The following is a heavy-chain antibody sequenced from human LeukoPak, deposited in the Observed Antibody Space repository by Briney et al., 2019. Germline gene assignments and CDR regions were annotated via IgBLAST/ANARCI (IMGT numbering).Heavy chain of an antibody. CDR1: GGSISSGGYS. CDR2: GHYSGNT. CDR3: ARWGQETALRIRAFDI. V-gene: IGHV4-30-4*07. D-gene: IGHD3-3*01. J-gene: IGHJ3*02. Sequence: PSQTLSLTCAVSGGSISSGGYSWSWIRQPPGKGLEWIGYGHYSGNTKYNSSLESRVTFSVDTSKNQFSLNLKSVTAADTAVYFCARWGQETALRIRAFDIWGQGTMVTVSS.